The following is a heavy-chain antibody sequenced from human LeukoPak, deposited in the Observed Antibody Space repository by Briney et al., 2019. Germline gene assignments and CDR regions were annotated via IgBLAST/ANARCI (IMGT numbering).Heavy chain of an antibody. J-gene: IGHJ4*02. Sequence: SETLSLTCTVSGGAISSYYWSWIRQPPGKGLEWIGYIYYSGSTNYNPSLKSRVTISVDTSKNQFSLKLSSVTAADTAVYYCVRENYSSGWYGIIDYWGQGTLVTVSS. V-gene: IGHV4-59*12. CDR1: GGAISSYY. CDR2: IYYSGST. CDR3: VRENYSSGWYGIIDY. D-gene: IGHD6-19*01.